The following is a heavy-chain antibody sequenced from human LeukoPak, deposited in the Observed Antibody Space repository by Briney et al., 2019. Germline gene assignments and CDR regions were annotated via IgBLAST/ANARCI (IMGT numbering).Heavy chain of an antibody. CDR2: INPNSGGT. J-gene: IGHJ6*03. V-gene: IGHV1-2*02. CDR1: GYTFTGYY. Sequence: ASVKVSCKASGYTFTGYYMHWVRQAPGQGLEWMGWINPNSGGTNYAQKFQGRVTMTRDTSIRTAYMGLSRLRSDDTAVYYCARKSLGYCSSTSCYGSMDVWGKGTTVTVSS. D-gene: IGHD2-2*01. CDR3: ARKSLGYCSSTSCYGSMDV.